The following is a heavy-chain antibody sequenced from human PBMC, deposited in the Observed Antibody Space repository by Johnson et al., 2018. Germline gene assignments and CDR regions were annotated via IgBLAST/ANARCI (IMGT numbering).Heavy chain of an antibody. Sequence: VQLVESGGGLVQPGGSLRLSCAVSGFTVSSNHMTWVRQAPGQGLEWVSVIYRGGSTYYPDSVKGRFTISRDNSKNILYLQMNRLRAEDTAVYYCARVGQQLAPGGYYYYYYMDVWGKGTTVTVSS. CDR2: IYRGGST. D-gene: IGHD6-13*01. CDR1: GFTVSSNH. V-gene: IGHV3-66*02. CDR3: ARVGQQLAPGGYYYYYYMDV. J-gene: IGHJ6*03.